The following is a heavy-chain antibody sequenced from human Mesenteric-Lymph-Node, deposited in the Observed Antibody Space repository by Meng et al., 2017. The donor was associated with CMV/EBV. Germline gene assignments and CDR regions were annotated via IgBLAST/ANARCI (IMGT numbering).Heavy chain of an antibody. J-gene: IGHJ4*02. CDR3: ASDRLRFYYFFDY. CDR2: IYYSGST. V-gene: IGHV4-59*12. CDR1: GGSISSYY. Sequence: SETLSLTCTVSGGSISSYYWSWIRQPPGKGLEWIGYIYYSGSTNYNPSLKSRVTISVDTSKNQFSLKLSSVTAADTAVYYCASDRLRFYYFFDYWGQGTLVTVSS. D-gene: IGHD3-3*01.